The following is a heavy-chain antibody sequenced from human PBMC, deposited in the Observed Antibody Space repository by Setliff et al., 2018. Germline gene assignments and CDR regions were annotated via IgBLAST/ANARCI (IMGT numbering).Heavy chain of an antibody. V-gene: IGHV3-20*04. J-gene: IGHJ3*02. Sequence: PGGSLRLSCAASGFTFERNGMSWVRQAPGKGLEWVSTINWDGKTTAYADSVKGRFTISRDNANRFLYLHMNSLRADDTALYYCTRFGRDDIGIWGQGTMVTVSS. CDR1: GFTFERNG. D-gene: IGHD5-12*01. CDR2: INWDGKTT. CDR3: TRFGRDDIGI.